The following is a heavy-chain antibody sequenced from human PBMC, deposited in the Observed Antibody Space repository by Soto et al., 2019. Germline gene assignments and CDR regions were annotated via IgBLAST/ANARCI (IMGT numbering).Heavy chain of an antibody. CDR1: GCSISSYY. V-gene: IGHV4-59*01. CDR2: IYYSRST. J-gene: IGHJ4*02. CDR3: SRGMYYYDSSGYSSLGLDY. D-gene: IGHD3-22*01. Sequence: SETLSLTCTVSGCSISSYYWSWIRQPPGKGLEWIRYIYYSRSTNYNPSLKSRVTISVDTSKNQFSLKLSSVTAADTAVYYCSRGMYYYDSSGYSSLGLDYWGQGTLVTVSS.